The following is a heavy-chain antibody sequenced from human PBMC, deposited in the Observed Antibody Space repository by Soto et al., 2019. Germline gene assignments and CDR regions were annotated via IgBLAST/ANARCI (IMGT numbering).Heavy chain of an antibody. CDR3: ARDQNPAMSSHYYGMEV. Sequence: QVQLVESGGGVVQPGRSLRLSCAASGFSFSSYAIHWVRQAPGKGLEWVVVISDDGVYKFYADSVKGRVTIARDNSKNTLSLQVDSLRVEGTAVYYCARDQNPAMSSHYYGMEVWGQGTTVTVSS. D-gene: IGHD2-2*01. J-gene: IGHJ6*02. V-gene: IGHV3-30-3*01. CDR2: ISDDGVYK. CDR1: GFSFSSYA.